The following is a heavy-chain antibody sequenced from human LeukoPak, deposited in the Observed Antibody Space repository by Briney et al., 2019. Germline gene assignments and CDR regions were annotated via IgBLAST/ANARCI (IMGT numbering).Heavy chain of an antibody. CDR2: IYISGTT. Sequence: GGSLRLSCAASGFSVSSNYMTWVRQAPGKGLEWVSVIYISGTTSYADSVRGRFTISRDNSKNTLYLQMNSLRAEDTAVYYCAKGSSHSRKGVDYWGQGTLVTVSS. D-gene: IGHD6-13*01. V-gene: IGHV3-53*01. J-gene: IGHJ4*02. CDR3: AKGSSHSRKGVDY. CDR1: GFSVSSNY.